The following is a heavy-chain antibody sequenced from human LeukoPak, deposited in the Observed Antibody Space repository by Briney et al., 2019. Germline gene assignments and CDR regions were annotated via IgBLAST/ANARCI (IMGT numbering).Heavy chain of an antibody. Sequence: GGSLRLSCTASGFTFSSYSLNWVRQAPGKGLEWVSSVSTGSNYIYYADSVKGRFTISRDNDKNSLYLQMSSLRSEDTAVYYRARELRVVITPYNWFDPWGQGTLVTVSS. CDR1: GFTFSSYS. J-gene: IGHJ5*02. V-gene: IGHV3-21*04. CDR3: ARELRVVITPYNWFDP. D-gene: IGHD3-22*01. CDR2: VSTGSNYI.